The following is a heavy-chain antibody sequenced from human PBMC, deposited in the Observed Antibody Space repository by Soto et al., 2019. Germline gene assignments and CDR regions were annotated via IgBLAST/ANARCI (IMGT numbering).Heavy chain of an antibody. V-gene: IGHV3-21*01. CDR1: GFTFSSYS. D-gene: IGHD3-10*01. CDR2: ISSSSSYI. CDR3: ARDAPLASPVPSVRGVTVFDN. J-gene: IGHJ4*02. Sequence: PGGSLRLSCAASGFTFSSYSMNWVRQAPGKGLEWVSSISSSSSYIYYADSVKGRFTISRDNAKNSLYLQMNSLRAEDTAVYYCARDAPLASPVPSVRGVTVFDNGGQGTLVTVPS.